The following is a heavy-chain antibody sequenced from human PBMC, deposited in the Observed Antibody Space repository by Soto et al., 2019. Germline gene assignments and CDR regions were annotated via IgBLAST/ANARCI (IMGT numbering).Heavy chain of an antibody. D-gene: IGHD6-13*01. CDR3: ASEKEAADGTIYFRY. Sequence: QVKLVQSGAEVKKPGASVKVSCKASGYTFITYGLSWVRQAPGQGLEWMGWISAYNGNTNYAQKFQGRVTMTRDTSTSTAYMELRSLTSDDAAVYYCASEKEAADGTIYFRYWGQGTLVTVSS. CDR2: ISAYNGNT. CDR1: GYTFITYG. J-gene: IGHJ1*01. V-gene: IGHV1-18*01.